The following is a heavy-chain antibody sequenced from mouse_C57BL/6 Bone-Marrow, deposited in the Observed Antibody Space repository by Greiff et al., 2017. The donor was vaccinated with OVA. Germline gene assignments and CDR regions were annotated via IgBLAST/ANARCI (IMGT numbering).Heavy chain of an antibody. CDR1: GYTFTSYG. Sequence: QVQLQQSGAELARPGASVKLSCKASGYTFTSYGISWVKQRTGQGLEWIGEIYPRSGNTYYNEKFKGKATLTADKSSSTAYMELRSLTSEDSAVYFCARRKRNWDAMDYWGQGTSVTVSS. J-gene: IGHJ4*01. CDR2: IYPRSGNT. CDR3: ARRKRNWDAMDY. D-gene: IGHD4-1*01. V-gene: IGHV1-81*01.